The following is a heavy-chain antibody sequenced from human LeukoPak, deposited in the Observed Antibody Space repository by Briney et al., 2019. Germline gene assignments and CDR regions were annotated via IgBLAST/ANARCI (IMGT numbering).Heavy chain of an antibody. Sequence: PSETLSLTCTVSGGSISSSSYYWGWIRQPPGKGLEWIGGIYYSGSTYYNPSLKSRVTISVDTSKNQFSLKLSSVTAADPAVYYCARQQWQPIFDYWGQGTLVTVSS. V-gene: IGHV4-39*01. CDR2: IYYSGST. D-gene: IGHD6-19*01. CDR3: ARQQWQPIFDY. CDR1: GGSISSSSYY. J-gene: IGHJ4*02.